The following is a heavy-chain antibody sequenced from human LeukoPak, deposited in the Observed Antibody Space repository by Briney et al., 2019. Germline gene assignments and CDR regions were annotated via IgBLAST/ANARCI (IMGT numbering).Heavy chain of an antibody. CDR3: ARGPPSIAARVDGTSPYYYYYYMDV. Sequence: ASVTVSCKASGYTFTSYGISWVRQAPGQGLEWMGWISAYNGNTNYAQKLQGRVTMTTDTSTSTAYMELRSLRSDDTAVYYCARGPPSIAARVDGTSPYYYYYYMDVWGKGTTVTVSS. D-gene: IGHD6-6*01. CDR2: ISAYNGNT. J-gene: IGHJ6*03. CDR1: GYTFTSYG. V-gene: IGHV1-18*01.